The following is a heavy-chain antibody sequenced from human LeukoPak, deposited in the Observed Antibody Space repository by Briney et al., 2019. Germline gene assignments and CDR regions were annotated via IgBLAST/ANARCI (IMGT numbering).Heavy chain of an antibody. Sequence: PGRSLRLSCAASGFTFMTYSMNWVRQAPGKGLEWVSCISSTSSSYIYYADSVKGRFTISRDNAKNSLYLQMNSLRAEDTAVYYCAREHSGYDFPGRDYYYMDVWGKGTTVTVSS. D-gene: IGHD5-12*01. CDR1: GFTFMTYS. CDR3: AREHSGYDFPGRDYYYMDV. J-gene: IGHJ6*03. V-gene: IGHV3-21*01. CDR2: ISSTSSSYI.